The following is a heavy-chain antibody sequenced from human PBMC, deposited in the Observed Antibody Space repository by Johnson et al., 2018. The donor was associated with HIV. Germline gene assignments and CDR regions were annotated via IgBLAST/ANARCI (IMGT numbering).Heavy chain of an antibody. J-gene: IGHJ3*02. CDR2: INSGGGT. D-gene: IGHD3-3*01. CDR3: AKGLLRYEAADAFDI. V-gene: IGHV3-66*01. CDR1: GFTVSSNY. Sequence: VQLVESGGGLVQPGGSLRLSCAASGFTVSSNYMTWVRQGPGKGLEWVSVINSGGGTYYADSVTGRFTISRDNSKNTLYLQMNSLRAEDTAVYYCAKGLLRYEAADAFDIWGQGTMVTVTS.